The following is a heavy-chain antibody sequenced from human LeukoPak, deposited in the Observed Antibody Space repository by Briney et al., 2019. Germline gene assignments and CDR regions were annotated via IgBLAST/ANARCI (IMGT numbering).Heavy chain of an antibody. CDR1: GGSISSSSYY. D-gene: IGHD1-26*01. CDR2: IYYSGST. J-gene: IGHJ4*02. CDR3: AKVGNSGSLDY. V-gene: IGHV4-39*01. Sequence: SETLSLTCTVSGGSISSSSYYWGWIRQPPGKGLEWIGSIYYSGSTYYNPSLKSRVTISVDTSKNQFSLKLSSVTAADTAVYYCAKVGNSGSLDYWGQGTLVTVSS.